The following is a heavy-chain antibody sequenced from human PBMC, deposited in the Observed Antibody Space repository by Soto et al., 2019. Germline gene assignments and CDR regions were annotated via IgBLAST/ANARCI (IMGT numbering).Heavy chain of an antibody. D-gene: IGHD1-26*01. CDR3: AKDPPRGVGATAFAY. Sequence: QVQLVESGGGVVQPGRSLRLSCAASGFTFSSYGMHWVRQAPGKGLEWVAVISYDGSNKYYADSVKGRFTISRDNSKNTRNLQMTSLRVEDTVGYYVAKDPPRGVGATAFAYWGRGTLVTASS. CDR2: ISYDGSNK. V-gene: IGHV3-30*18. J-gene: IGHJ4*02. CDR1: GFTFSSYG.